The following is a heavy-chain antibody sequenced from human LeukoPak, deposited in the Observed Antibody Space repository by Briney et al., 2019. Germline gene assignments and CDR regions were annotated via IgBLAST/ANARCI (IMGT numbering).Heavy chain of an antibody. D-gene: IGHD5-12*01. V-gene: IGHV3-74*01. CDR1: GFTFSSYW. CDR2: INSDGSIT. J-gene: IGHJ4*02. CDR3: ARVRATFSPHFDN. Sequence: GGSLRLSCAASGFTFSSYWMHWVRQAPGKGLMWVSRINSDGSITNYADSVKGRFTISRDHAKYTLYLKMNSLRAEDTAVYYCARVRATFSPHFDNWGQGTLVTVSS.